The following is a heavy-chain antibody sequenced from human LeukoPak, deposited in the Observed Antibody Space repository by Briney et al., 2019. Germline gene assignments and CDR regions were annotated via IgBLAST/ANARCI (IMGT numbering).Heavy chain of an antibody. CDR3: ARLGSEFLSFDP. V-gene: IGHV3-48*03. Sequence: TGGSLRLSCAASGFTFSSYEMNWVRQAPGKGLEWVSYISSSGSTIYYADSVKGRFTISRDNAKNSLYLQTNSLRAEDTAVHYCARLGSEFLSFDPWGQGTLVTVSS. D-gene: IGHD3-16*01. CDR1: GFTFSSYE. CDR2: ISSSGSTI. J-gene: IGHJ5*02.